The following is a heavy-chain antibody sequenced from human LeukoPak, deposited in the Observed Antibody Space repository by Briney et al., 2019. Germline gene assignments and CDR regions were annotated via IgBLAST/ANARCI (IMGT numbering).Heavy chain of an antibody. CDR3: ASCGRASSGWYYFDY. V-gene: IGHV3-23*01. J-gene: IGHJ4*02. Sequence: AGGSLRLSCAASGFTFSSYAMSWVRQAPGKGLEWVSAISGSGGSTYYADSVKGRFTISRDNSKNTLYLQMNSLRAEDTAVYYCASCGRASSGWYYFDYWGQGTLVTVSS. CDR2: ISGSGGST. D-gene: IGHD6-19*01. CDR1: GFTFSSYA.